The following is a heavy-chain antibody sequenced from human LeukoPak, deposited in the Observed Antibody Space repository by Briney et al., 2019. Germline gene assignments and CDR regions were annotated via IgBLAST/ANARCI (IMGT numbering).Heavy chain of an antibody. D-gene: IGHD6-13*01. CDR2: IRSAADGATT. CDR3: TTVFHIASASDY. Sequence: PGGSLRLSCAASGFPFTNTWMHWVRQAPGKGLEWFGLIRSAADGATTDCVAPVNGRFTISRDDSNNTLYLQMNSLKTEDTAVYYCTTVFHIASASDYWGQGTLVTVFS. J-gene: IGHJ4*02. CDR1: GFPFTNTW. V-gene: IGHV3-15*01.